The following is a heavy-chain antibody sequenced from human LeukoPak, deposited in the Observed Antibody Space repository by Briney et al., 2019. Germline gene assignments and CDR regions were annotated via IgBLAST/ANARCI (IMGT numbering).Heavy chain of an antibody. CDR2: MNPNSGNT. Sequence: ASVKVSCKASGYTFTSYDINWVRQATGQGLEWMGWMNPNSGNTGYAQKFQGRVTMTRNTSISTAYMELSRLRSDATAVYYCARVQYCSSTSCYAILDYWGQGTLVTVSS. CDR1: GYTFTSYD. D-gene: IGHD2-2*01. CDR3: ARVQYCSSTSCYAILDY. V-gene: IGHV1-8*01. J-gene: IGHJ4*02.